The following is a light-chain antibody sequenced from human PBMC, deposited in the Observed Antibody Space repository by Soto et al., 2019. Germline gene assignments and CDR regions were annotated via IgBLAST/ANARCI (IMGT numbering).Light chain of an antibody. Sequence: EIVLTQSPATLSLSPGERATLSCRASQSVSSYLAWYQQKPGQAPRLLIYDASNRATGIPARFSGSGSGTDFTLTNSRLETVDFAIYYCQQRSNWPPVTFGGGSKVEIK. CDR1: QSVSSY. V-gene: IGKV3-11*01. CDR2: DAS. J-gene: IGKJ4*01. CDR3: QQRSNWPPVT.